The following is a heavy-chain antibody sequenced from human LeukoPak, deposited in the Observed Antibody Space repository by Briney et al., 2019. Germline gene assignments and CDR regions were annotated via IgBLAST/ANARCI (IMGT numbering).Heavy chain of an antibody. Sequence: ASVKVSCKASGYTFTGYYMHWVRQAPGQGLEWMGWINPNSGGTIYAQKFQGWVTMTRDTSISTAYMELSRLRSDDTAVYYCARDITGTTGLGVDAFDIWGQGTMVTVSS. CDR1: GYTFTGYY. CDR3: ARDITGTTGLGVDAFDI. CDR2: INPNSGGT. V-gene: IGHV1-2*04. D-gene: IGHD1-20*01. J-gene: IGHJ3*02.